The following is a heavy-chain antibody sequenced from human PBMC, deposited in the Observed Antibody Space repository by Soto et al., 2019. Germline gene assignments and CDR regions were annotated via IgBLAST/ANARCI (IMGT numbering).Heavy chain of an antibody. Sequence: QLQLQESGPGLVQPSETLSLTCTVSGGSISSSSYYWGWIRQPPGKGLEWVGSIYYRGSTYYNPSLKSRVTLSVDTSKNQFSLKLSSVTAADTAVYYCARQTTTVVGRVWFDPWGQGTLVTVSS. V-gene: IGHV4-39*01. D-gene: IGHD4-17*01. CDR1: GGSISSSSYY. CDR3: ARQTTTVVGRVWFDP. CDR2: IYYRGST. J-gene: IGHJ5*02.